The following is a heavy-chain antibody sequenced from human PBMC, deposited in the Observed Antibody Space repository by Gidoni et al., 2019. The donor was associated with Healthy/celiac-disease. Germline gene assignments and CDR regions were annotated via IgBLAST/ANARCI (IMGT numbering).Heavy chain of an antibody. J-gene: IGHJ6*02. CDR3: ARVRYDYVWGSYPSVEYYYGMDV. Sequence: QVQLQESGPGLVKPSETLSLTCTVSGGSISTYYWSWIRQPPGKGLEWIGDIYYSGSTNYNPSLKSRVTISVDTSKNQFSLKLSSVTAADTAVYYCARVRYDYVWGSYPSVEYYYGMDVWGQGTTVTVSS. D-gene: IGHD3-16*02. CDR1: GGSISTYY. V-gene: IGHV4-59*01. CDR2: IYYSGST.